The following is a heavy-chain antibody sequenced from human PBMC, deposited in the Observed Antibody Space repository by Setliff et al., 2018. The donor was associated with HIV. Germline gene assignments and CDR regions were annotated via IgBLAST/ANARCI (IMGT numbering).Heavy chain of an antibody. CDR1: GGSINSYY. D-gene: IGHD3-3*01. J-gene: IGHJ6*03. V-gene: IGHV4-59*12. CDR3: ARGWDDKVSTIWAPYYYYMDV. Sequence: PSETLSLTCTVSGGSINSYYWSWIRQPPGKGLEWIGYFHYSGSTNYNPSLKSRVTMSVDTSKNQFSLKLSSVTAADTAVYYCARGWDDKVSTIWAPYYYYMDVWGKGTTVTVS. CDR2: FHYSGST.